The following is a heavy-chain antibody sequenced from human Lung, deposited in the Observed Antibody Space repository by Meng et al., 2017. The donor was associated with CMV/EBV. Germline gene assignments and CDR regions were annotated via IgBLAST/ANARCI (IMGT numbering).Heavy chain of an antibody. Sequence: SVKVSCKASGGTFSSYTISWVRQAPGQGLEWMGRIIPILGIANYAQKFQGRVTITADKSTSTAYMELSSLRSEDTAVYYCARVGRNFYGMDVWGQGTTVTVSS. CDR3: ARVGRNFYGMDV. CDR1: GGTFSSYT. J-gene: IGHJ6*02. D-gene: IGHD1-14*01. V-gene: IGHV1-69*02. CDR2: IIPILGIA.